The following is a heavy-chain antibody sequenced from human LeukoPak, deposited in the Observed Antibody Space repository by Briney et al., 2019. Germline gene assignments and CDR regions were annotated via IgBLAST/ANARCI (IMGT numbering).Heavy chain of an antibody. D-gene: IGHD6-13*01. Sequence: GGSLRLSCAASGFTVSSNYMSWVRQAPGKGLEWVSLVYSGGDTTYADSVKGRFAISRDNSKNTLYLQMNSLRAEDTAVYYCARDYTVPRAAIVTESWGQGTLVTVSS. CDR1: GFTVSSNY. CDR2: VYSGGDT. J-gene: IGHJ5*02. V-gene: IGHV3-53*01. CDR3: ARDYTVPRAAIVTES.